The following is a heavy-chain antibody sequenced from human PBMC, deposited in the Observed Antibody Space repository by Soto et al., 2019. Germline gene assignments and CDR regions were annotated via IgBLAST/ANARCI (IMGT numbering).Heavy chain of an antibody. D-gene: IGHD5-12*01. J-gene: IGHJ6*02. Sequence: GGSLRLSCTASGFTFGDYAMSWFRQAPGKGLEWVGFIRSKAYGGTTEYAASVKGRFTISRDDSKSIAYLQMNSLKTEDTAVYYCTRGIVATTRHYYYYGMDVWGQGTTVTVSS. CDR2: IRSKAYGGTT. V-gene: IGHV3-49*03. CDR3: TRGIVATTRHYYYYGMDV. CDR1: GFTFGDYA.